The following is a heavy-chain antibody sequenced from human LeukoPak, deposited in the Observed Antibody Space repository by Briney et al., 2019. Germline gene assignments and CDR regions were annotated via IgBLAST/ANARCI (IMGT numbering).Heavy chain of an antibody. J-gene: IGHJ6*03. CDR1: GYTFRSYG. D-gene: IGHD5-18*01. CDR3: ARVIHLVYYYMDV. V-gene: IGHV1-18*01. Sequence: ASVKVSCKASGYTFRSYGINWVRQAPGQGLELMGWIDPYNGNTNYAQKSQGRVTMTTDASTNTAYMELRSLRSDDTAVYYCARVIHLVYYYMDVWGKGTTVTVSS. CDR2: IDPYNGNT.